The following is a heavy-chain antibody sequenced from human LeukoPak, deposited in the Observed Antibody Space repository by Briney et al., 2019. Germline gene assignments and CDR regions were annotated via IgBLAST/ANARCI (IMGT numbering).Heavy chain of an antibody. J-gene: IGHJ5*02. Sequence: GASVKVSCKASGGSFSNYVITWVRQAPGQGFEWMGGIIPIVRSTNYAQMFQGRLTLTADKLMSTFYMELRSLTSADTAVYYCARGSRCLKGACLPFDPWGQGTLVTVSS. CDR2: IIPIVRST. CDR1: GGSFSNYV. D-gene: IGHD2-2*01. CDR3: ARGSRCLKGACLPFDP. V-gene: IGHV1-69*06.